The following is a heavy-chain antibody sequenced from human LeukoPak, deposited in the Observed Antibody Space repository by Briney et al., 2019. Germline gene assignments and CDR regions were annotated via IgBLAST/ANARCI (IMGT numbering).Heavy chain of an antibody. CDR3: ARDYQVTTVTDRDLYGMDV. CDR1: GFTFSSYG. Sequence: GGSLRLSCAASGFTFSSYGMSWVRQAPGKGLEWVSALSGSGSNTFYADSVKSRFTISRDNPKNTLYLQMNSLRAEDTAVYYCARDYQVTTVTDRDLYGMDVWGQGTTVTVSS. V-gene: IGHV3-23*01. J-gene: IGHJ6*02. CDR2: LSGSGSNT. D-gene: IGHD4-17*01.